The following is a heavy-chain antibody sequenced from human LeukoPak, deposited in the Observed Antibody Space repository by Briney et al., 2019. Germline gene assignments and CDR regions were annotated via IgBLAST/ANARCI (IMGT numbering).Heavy chain of an antibody. CDR3: DCSNTNCYAAGDY. J-gene: IGHJ4*02. V-gene: IGHV3-30*02. CDR2: IRFDGSNK. D-gene: IGHD2-2*01. Sequence: GGSLRLSCAASELTFSSYGMHWVRQSPGKGLEWVAFIRFDGSNKYYADSVKGRFTISRDNSKNTLYLQMNSLRAEDTAVYYCDCSNTNCYAAGDYWGQGTLVTVSS. CDR1: ELTFSSYG.